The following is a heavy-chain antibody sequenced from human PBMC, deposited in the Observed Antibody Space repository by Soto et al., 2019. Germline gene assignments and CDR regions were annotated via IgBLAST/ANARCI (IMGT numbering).Heavy chain of an antibody. J-gene: IGHJ4*02. CDR2: IRNKAKSYAT. D-gene: IGHD2-15*01. CDR1: GFTFSGSA. V-gene: IGHV3-73*02. CDR3: TSHSPEDMIRK. Sequence: EVQLVESGGGLVQPGGSLKLSCAASGFTFSGSAVHWVRQASGKGLEWVGRIRNKAKSYATAYAASLKGRYMISRDDSKNTAYLQMNSLKTEDTAVYYCTSHSPEDMIRKWGQGTLVTVSS.